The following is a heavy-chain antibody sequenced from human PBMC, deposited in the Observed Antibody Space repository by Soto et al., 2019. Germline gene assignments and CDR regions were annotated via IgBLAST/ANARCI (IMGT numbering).Heavy chain of an antibody. CDR3: ARHLRTEVSWFDP. J-gene: IGHJ5*02. CDR1: GGSISSYY. V-gene: IGHV4-59*08. D-gene: IGHD2-8*01. Sequence: PSETLSLTCTGSGGSISSYYWSWIRQPPGKGLEWIGYIYYSGSTNYNPSLKSRVTISVDTSKNQFSLKLSSVTAADTCVHYCARHLRTEVSWFDPSGQEPLSSFSS. CDR2: IYYSGST.